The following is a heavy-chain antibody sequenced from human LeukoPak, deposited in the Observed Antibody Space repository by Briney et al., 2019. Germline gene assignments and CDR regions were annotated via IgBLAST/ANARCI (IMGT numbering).Heavy chain of an antibody. D-gene: IGHD3-10*01. V-gene: IGHV3-30*02. CDR1: GFTFSSYG. CDR3: AKDRGYYGSGSRYIVDY. J-gene: IGHJ4*02. CDR2: IRYDGSNK. Sequence: GGSLRLSCAASGFTFSSYGMHWVRQAPGKGLDWVAFIRYDGSNKYYADSVKGRFTISRDNSQNTLYLQMNSLRPEDTAVYYCAKDRGYYGSGSRYIVDYWGQRTLVTVSS.